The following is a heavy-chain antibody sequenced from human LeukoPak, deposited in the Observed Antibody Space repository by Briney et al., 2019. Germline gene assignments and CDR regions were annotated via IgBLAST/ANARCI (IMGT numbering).Heavy chain of an antibody. V-gene: IGHV5-51*01. CDR1: GYSFTSYW. CDR2: IYPGDSDT. Sequence: GESLKISCXGSGYSFTSYWIGWVRQMSGKGLEWMGIIYPGDSDTRYSPSFQGQVTISADKSISTAYLQWSSLKASDTAMYYCARRSGWYSGLNWFDPWGQGTLVTVSS. J-gene: IGHJ5*02. CDR3: ARRSGWYSGLNWFDP. D-gene: IGHD6-19*01.